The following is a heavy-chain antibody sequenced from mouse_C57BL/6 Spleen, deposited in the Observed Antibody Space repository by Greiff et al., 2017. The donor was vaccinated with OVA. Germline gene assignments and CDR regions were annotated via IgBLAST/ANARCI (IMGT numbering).Heavy chain of an antibody. CDR3: ARDYDYDIYAMDY. CDR2: ISYDGSN. Sequence: EVQRVESGPGLVKPSQSLSLTCSVTGYSITSGYYWNWIRQFPGNKLEWMGYISYDGSNNYNPSLKNRISITRDTSKNQFFLKLNSVTTEDTATYYCARDYDYDIYAMDYWGQGTSVTVSS. D-gene: IGHD2-4*01. CDR1: GYSITSGYY. V-gene: IGHV3-6*01. J-gene: IGHJ4*01.